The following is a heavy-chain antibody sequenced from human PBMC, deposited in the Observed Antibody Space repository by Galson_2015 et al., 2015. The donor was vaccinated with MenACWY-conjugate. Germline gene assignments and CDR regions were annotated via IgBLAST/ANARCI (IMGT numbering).Heavy chain of an antibody. D-gene: IGHD3-10*01. J-gene: IGHJ4*02. CDR1: GFTFSDFW. Sequence: SLRLSCAASGFTFSDFWMSWVRQAPGKGLEWVASIKQDGSDKYLADSVKGQFTISRDNAKNSLFLQMNSLRAEDTAVYYCARERWVRGVFSAHWGQGTLVTVSS. CDR3: ARERWVRGVFSAH. V-gene: IGHV3-7*01. CDR2: IKQDGSDK.